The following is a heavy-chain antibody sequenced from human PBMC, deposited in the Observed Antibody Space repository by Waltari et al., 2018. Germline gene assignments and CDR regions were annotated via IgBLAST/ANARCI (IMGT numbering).Heavy chain of an antibody. D-gene: IGHD4-4*01. CDR2: IKEDGSWK. Sequence: EVQLVESGGDLVQPGGSLRLSCAASGFTFSTYWMTLVRQAPGKGLEWLANIKEDGSWKNYVDSVKGRFTISRDNAKNSLYFQMNSLRAEDTAVYYCARDPHYSNFDYWGQGTLVTVSS. CDR1: GFTFSTYW. J-gene: IGHJ4*02. V-gene: IGHV3-7*01. CDR3: ARDPHYSNFDY.